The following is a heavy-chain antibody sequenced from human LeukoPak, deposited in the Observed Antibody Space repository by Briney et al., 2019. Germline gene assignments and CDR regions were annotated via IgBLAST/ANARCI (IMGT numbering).Heavy chain of an antibody. CDR3: ARWGIGGLRNSFDM. Sequence: RASVKVSCKTSGYTFIDSYIHWVRQPPGQELEWMGWINPNSGGTNYAQKFQDRVTMTRDTSISTAYMELSRVRSDDTGVYDCARWGIGGLRNSFDMWGHGTMVTVSS. CDR2: INPNSGGT. CDR1: GYTFIDSY. J-gene: IGHJ3*02. D-gene: IGHD3-16*01. V-gene: IGHV1-2*02.